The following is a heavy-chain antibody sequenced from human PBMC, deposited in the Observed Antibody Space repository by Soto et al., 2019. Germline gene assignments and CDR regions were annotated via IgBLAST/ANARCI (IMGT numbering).Heavy chain of an antibody. D-gene: IGHD3-9*01. V-gene: IGHV3-23*01. CDR2: ISGSGGST. J-gene: IGHJ5*02. CDR3: AKGPVGGTGYYNWFDP. Sequence: GGSLRLSCAASGFTFSSYAMSWVRQAPGKGLEWVSAISGSGGSTYYADSVKGRFTISRDNSKNTLYLQMNSLRAEDTAVYYCAKGPVGGTGYYNWFDPWGQGTLVTVSS. CDR1: GFTFSSYA.